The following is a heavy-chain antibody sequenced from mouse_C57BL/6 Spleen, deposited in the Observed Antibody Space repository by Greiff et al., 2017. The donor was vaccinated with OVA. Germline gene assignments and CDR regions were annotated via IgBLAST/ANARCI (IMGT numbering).Heavy chain of an antibody. J-gene: IGHJ1*03. CDR3: ARLYYGSSYGYFDV. CDR2: ISYDGSN. D-gene: IGHD1-1*01. V-gene: IGHV3-6*01. Sequence: EVKLQESGPGLVKPSQSLSLTCSVTGYSITSGYYWNWIRQFPGNKLEWMGYISYDGSNNYNPSLKNRISITRDTSKNQFFLKLNSVTTEDTATYYCARLYYGSSYGYFDVWGTGTTVTVSS. CDR1: GYSITSGYY.